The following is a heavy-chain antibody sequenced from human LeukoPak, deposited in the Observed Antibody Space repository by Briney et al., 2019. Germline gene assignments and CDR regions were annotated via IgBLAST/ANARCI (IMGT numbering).Heavy chain of an antibody. CDR2: IIPVFGTT. V-gene: IGHV1-69*13. J-gene: IGHJ6*02. Sequence: SVKVSCKASGGTFSTYAISWVRQAPGQGLEWMGGIIPVFGTTDYAQKFQGRLTLTADDSTSTAYMELSSLRSEDTAVYYCARDEGGARTLAYYAMDVWGQGTTVTVS. CDR1: GGTFSTYA. CDR3: ARDEGGARTLAYYAMDV. D-gene: IGHD1-26*01.